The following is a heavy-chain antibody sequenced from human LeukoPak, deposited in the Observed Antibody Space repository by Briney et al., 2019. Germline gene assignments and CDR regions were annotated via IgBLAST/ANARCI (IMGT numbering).Heavy chain of an antibody. D-gene: IGHD3-16*01. CDR3: ARAPTRPTFYYGMDV. J-gene: IGHJ6*02. CDR1: GFTFSSYA. V-gene: IGHV3-23*01. Sequence: GGSLRLSCAASGFTFSSYAITWVRQAPGRGLEWVSTISGSGGSTYYADSVKGRFTISRDNSKNTLYLQMNSLRAEDTAVYYCARAPTRPTFYYGMDVWGQGTTVTVSS. CDR2: ISGSGGST.